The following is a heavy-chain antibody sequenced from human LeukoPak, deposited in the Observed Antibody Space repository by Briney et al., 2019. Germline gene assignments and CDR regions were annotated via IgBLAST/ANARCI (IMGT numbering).Heavy chain of an antibody. V-gene: IGHV1-2*04. CDR1: GYTFTGYY. CDR3: AREASIAAAGTDLADY. J-gene: IGHJ4*02. D-gene: IGHD6-13*01. CDR2: INPNSGGT. Sequence: GASVXVSCKASGYTFTGYYMHWVRQAPGQGLEWMGWINPNSGGTNYAQKFQGWVTMTRDTSISTAYMELSRLRSDDTAVYYCAREASIAAAGTDLADYWGQGTLVTVSS.